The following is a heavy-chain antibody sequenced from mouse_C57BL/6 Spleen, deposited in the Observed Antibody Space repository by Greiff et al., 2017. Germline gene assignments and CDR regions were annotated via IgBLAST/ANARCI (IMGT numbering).Heavy chain of an antibody. Sequence: VHLVESGAELAKPGASVKLSCKASGYTFTSYWMHWVKQRPGQGLEWIGYINPSSGYTKYNQKFKDKATLTADKSSSTAYMQLSSLTYEDSTVYYCARVNYYGSSYPYAMDYWGQGTAVTVSS. J-gene: IGHJ4*01. CDR3: ARVNYYGSSYPYAMDY. D-gene: IGHD1-1*01. CDR1: GYTFTSYW. V-gene: IGHV1-7*01. CDR2: INPSSGYT.